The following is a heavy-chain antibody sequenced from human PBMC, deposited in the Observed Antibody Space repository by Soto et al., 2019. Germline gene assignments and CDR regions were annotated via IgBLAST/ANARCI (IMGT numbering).Heavy chain of an antibody. CDR2: ISSNGGST. CDR3: VLLDYGGNSEPVY. V-gene: IGHV3-64D*06. Sequence: GGSLRLSCSASGFTFSSYAMHWVRQAPGKGLEYVSAISSNGGSTYYADSVKGRFTISRDNSKNTLYLQMSSLRAEDTAVYYCVLLDYGGNSEPVYWGQGTMVTVSS. J-gene: IGHJ4*02. CDR1: GFTFSSYA. D-gene: IGHD4-17*01.